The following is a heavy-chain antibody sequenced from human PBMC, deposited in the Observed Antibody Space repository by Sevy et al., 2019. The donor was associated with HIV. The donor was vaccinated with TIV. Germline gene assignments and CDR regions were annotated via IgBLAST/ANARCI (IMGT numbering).Heavy chain of an antibody. CDR1: GFTFSNYA. CDR2: ISGVGDNT. Sequence: GGSLRLSCAASGFTFSNYAMSWVRQAPGKGLEWVSGISGVGDNTFYADSVKGRFSITRDFSRHTVFLQMNSLRVEDTGVYYCARVFLRTYDSTYYFDYWGQGTLVTVSS. D-gene: IGHD3-22*01. V-gene: IGHV3-23*01. CDR3: ARVFLRTYDSTYYFDY. J-gene: IGHJ4*02.